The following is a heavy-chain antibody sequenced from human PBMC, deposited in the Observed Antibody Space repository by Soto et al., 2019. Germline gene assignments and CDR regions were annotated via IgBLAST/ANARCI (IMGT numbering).Heavy chain of an antibody. V-gene: IGHV1-69*13. CDR1: GGTFSSYA. J-gene: IGHJ6*02. CDR2: IIPIFGTA. D-gene: IGHD6-6*01. Sequence: SVKVSCKASGGTFSSYAISWVRQAPGQGLEWMGGIIPIFGTANYAQKFQGRVTITADESTSTAYMELSSLRSEDTAVYYCGSSSSNYYYYGMDVWGQGTTVTISS. CDR3: GSSSSNYYYYGMDV.